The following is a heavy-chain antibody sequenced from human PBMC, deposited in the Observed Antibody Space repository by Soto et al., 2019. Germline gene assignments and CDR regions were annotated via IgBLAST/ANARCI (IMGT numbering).Heavy chain of an antibody. CDR2: INPNSGGT. Sequence: ASVKVSCKASGYTFTGYYMHWVRQAPGQGLEWTGWINPNSGGTNYAQKFQGRVTMTRDTSISTAYMELSRLRSDDTAVYYCARGTDYGDPLLYFDYWGQGTLVTVSS. CDR3: ARGTDYGDPLLYFDY. CDR1: GYTFTGYY. V-gene: IGHV1-2*02. J-gene: IGHJ4*02. D-gene: IGHD4-17*01.